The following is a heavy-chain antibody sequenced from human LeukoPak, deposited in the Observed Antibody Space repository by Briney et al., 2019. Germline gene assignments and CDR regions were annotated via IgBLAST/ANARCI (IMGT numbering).Heavy chain of an antibody. CDR1: GVSISNYY. D-gene: IGHD4-17*01. Sequence: PSETLSLTCTVSGVSISNYYWSWIRQPPGKGLEWIAYSGSTNYNPSLKSRVTISVDTSKNQFSLKLRSVTAADTAVYYCAGNDYGDYYFDYWGQGTLVTVSS. V-gene: IGHV4-59*12. CDR2: SGST. J-gene: IGHJ4*02. CDR3: AGNDYGDYYFDY.